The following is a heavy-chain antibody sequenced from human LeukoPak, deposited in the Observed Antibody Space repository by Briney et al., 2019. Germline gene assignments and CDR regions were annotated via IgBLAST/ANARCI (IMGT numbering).Heavy chain of an antibody. Sequence: GGSLRLSCAASGFTFSSYGMHWVRQAPGKGLEWVAVISYDGSNKYYADSVKGRFTISRDNSKNTLYLQMNSLRAEDTAVHYCAKDHIKAGSTSCLDYWGQGTLVTVSS. V-gene: IGHV3-30*18. CDR2: ISYDGSNK. D-gene: IGHD2-2*01. CDR3: AKDHIKAGSTSCLDY. J-gene: IGHJ4*02. CDR1: GFTFSSYG.